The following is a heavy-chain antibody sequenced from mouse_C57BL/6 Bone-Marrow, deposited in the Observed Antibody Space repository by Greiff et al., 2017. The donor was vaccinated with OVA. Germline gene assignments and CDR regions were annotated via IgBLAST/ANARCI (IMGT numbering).Heavy chain of an antibody. CDR3: ASCGIYDGYYQKAWFAY. J-gene: IGHJ3*01. CDR2: IYPRSGNT. V-gene: IGHV1-81*01. D-gene: IGHD2-3*01. CDR1: GYTFTSYG. Sequence: VKLVESGAELARPGASVKLSCKASGYTFTSYGISWVKQRTGQGLEWIGEIYPRSGNTYYNEKFKGKATLTADKSSSTAYMELRSLTSEDSAVYFCASCGIYDGYYQKAWFAYWGQGTLVTVSA.